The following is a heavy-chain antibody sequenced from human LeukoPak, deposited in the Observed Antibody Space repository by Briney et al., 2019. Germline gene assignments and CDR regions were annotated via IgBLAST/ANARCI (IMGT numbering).Heavy chain of an antibody. V-gene: IGHV1-2*06. CDR2: INPNSGGT. Sequence: ASVKVSCKASGYTFTSYYMHWVRQAPGQGLEWMGRINPNSGGTNYAQKFQGRVTMTRDTSISTAYMELSRLRSDDTAVYYCARDNFVVVAATRFDPWGQGTLVTVSS. D-gene: IGHD2-15*01. CDR3: ARDNFVVVAATRFDP. J-gene: IGHJ5*02. CDR1: GYTFTSYY.